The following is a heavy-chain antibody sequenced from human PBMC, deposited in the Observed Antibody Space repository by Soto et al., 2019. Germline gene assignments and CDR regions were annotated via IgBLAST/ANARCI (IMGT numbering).Heavy chain of an antibody. Sequence: ASVKVSCKASGYTFTSYGISWVRQAPGQGLEWMVRISADNGNTIYAQKFQGRVTMTTDTSTSTAYMELRSLRSDDTAVYYCARGVGSGSYYNQYNWFAPWGQGTLVTVSS. J-gene: IGHJ5*02. CDR3: ARGVGSGSYYNQYNWFAP. D-gene: IGHD3-10*01. CDR2: ISADNGNT. V-gene: IGHV1-18*01. CDR1: GYTFTSYG.